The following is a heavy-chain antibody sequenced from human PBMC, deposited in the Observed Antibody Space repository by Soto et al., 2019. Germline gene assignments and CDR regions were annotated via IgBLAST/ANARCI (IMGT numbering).Heavy chain of an antibody. CDR3: ARDYCPTAVCPCGGFDP. J-gene: IGHJ5*02. CDR2: ISDSGSVV. CDR1: RFTFSDYS. D-gene: IGHD2-21*02. Sequence: PGGSLRLSCEVSRFTFSDYSMNWVRQAPGKGLEWVSLISDSGSVVSYAESVKGRFTISRDNAKNSVYLQMNSLRAEDTAVYYCARDYCPTAVCPCGGFDPWGQGALVTVSS. V-gene: IGHV3-21*04.